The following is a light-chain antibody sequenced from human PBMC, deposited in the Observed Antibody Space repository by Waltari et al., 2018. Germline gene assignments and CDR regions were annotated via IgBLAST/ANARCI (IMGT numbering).Light chain of an antibody. CDR1: SSNIGRSY. CDR3: GAWDSSLSAQL. CDR2: HNK. J-gene: IGLJ2*01. Sequence: QSVLTQPPSVSAAPGQKVPISCSGSSSNIGRSYVSWYQQVPGTAPKLLIYHNKKRPSGVSVRFSGSKSGTSASLAITGLQTGDEADYYCGAWDSSLSAQLFGGGTRLTVL. V-gene: IGLV1-51*01.